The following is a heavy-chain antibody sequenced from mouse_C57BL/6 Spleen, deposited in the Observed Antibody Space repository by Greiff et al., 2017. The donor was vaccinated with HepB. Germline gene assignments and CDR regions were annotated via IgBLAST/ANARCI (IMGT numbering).Heavy chain of an antibody. V-gene: IGHV1-55*01. D-gene: IGHD1-1*01. CDR2: IYPGSGST. CDR3: ARRGYGSSYDY. J-gene: IGHJ2*01. CDR1: GYTFTSYW. Sequence: VQLQQPGAELVKPGASVKMSCKASGYTFTSYWITWEKQRPGQGLEWIGDIYPGSGSTNYNEKFKSKATLTVDTSSSTAYMQLSSLTSEDSAVYYCARRGYGSSYDYWGQGTTLTVSS.